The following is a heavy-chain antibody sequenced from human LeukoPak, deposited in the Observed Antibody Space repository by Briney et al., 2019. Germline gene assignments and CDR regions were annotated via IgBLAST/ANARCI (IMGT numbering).Heavy chain of an antibody. J-gene: IGHJ3*02. D-gene: IGHD1-1*01. CDR3: ARVQTSAFDI. V-gene: IGHV3-48*02. CDR1: GFTFRSYT. CDR2: ISSSSSTI. Sequence: TGGSLRLSCAASGFTFRSYTMSWVRQAPGKGLEWVSYISSSSSTIYYADSVKGRFTISRDNAKNSLYLQMNSLRDEDTAVYYCARVQTSAFDIWGQGTMVTVSS.